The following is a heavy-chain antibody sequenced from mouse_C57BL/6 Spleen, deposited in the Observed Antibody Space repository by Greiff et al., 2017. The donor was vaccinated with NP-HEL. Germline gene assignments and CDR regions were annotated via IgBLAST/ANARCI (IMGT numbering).Heavy chain of an antibody. CDR1: GFSFNTYA. V-gene: IGHV10-1*01. CDR2: IRSKSNNYAT. J-gene: IGHJ4*01. D-gene: IGHD2-2*01. CDR3: VRHGGLGLPMDY. Sequence: EVKLLESGGGLVQPKGSLKLSCAASGFSFNTYAMNWVRQAPGKGLEWVARIRSKSNNYATYYADSVKDRFTISRDDSESMLYLQMNNLKTEDTAMYYCVRHGGLGLPMDYWGQGTSVTVSS.